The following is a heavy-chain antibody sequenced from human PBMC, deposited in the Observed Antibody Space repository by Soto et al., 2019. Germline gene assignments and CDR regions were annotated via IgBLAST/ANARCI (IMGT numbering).Heavy chain of an antibody. Sequence: QVQLVQSGAEVRKPGSSVKVSCKAPGGTFSTYIISWVRQAPGQGLEWMGRIIPIPDITNYAQKFQGRVTVTADRSTSTAYMELTSLNSEDPAVYYCARDRITTRGDAFDLWGQGTMVTVSS. CDR1: GGTFSTYI. J-gene: IGHJ3*01. V-gene: IGHV1-69*08. CDR2: IIPIPDIT. D-gene: IGHD3-3*01. CDR3: ARDRITTRGDAFDL.